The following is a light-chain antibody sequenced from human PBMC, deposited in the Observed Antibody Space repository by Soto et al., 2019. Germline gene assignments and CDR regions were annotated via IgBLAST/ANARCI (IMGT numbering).Light chain of an antibody. V-gene: IGLV2-14*01. J-gene: IGLJ1*01. CDR3: GSYTSSSNYG. CDR1: IHYDF. CDR2: EVS. Sequence: QSVLTQPASVSGSPGQSITISCTGYIHYDFVSWYQQHPGTAPKLVIYEVSNRPSGTSDRFSGSKSGHTASLTISGLQTEDEAVYYCGSYTSSSNYGFGTGTKVTVL.